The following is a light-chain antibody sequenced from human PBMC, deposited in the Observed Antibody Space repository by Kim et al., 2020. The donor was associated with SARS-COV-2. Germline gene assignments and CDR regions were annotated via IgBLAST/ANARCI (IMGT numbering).Light chain of an antibody. J-gene: IGKJ1*01. CDR1: QSISTY. V-gene: IGKV1-39*01. Sequence: ASVGDRVTITCRASQSISTYLNWYQQKPGKAPNLLISDASTLRSGVPSRFSGSGSGTDFTLTISSLQPEDFATYYCQQNYGTPRTFGQGTKVDIK. CDR3: QQNYGTPRT. CDR2: DAS.